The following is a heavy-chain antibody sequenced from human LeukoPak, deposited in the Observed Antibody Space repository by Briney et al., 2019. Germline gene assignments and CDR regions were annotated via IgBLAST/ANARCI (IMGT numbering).Heavy chain of an antibody. CDR3: AGLVVVTATIDY. D-gene: IGHD2-21*02. CDR2: IFYSGST. V-gene: IGHV4-39*01. CDR1: GGSISSSNYY. J-gene: IGHJ4*02. Sequence: SETLSLTCTVSGGSISSSNYYWGWIRQPPGKGLEWIGNIFYSGSTYYNPSLKSRVTISVDTSKNRFSLRLSSVTAADTAVYYCAGLVVVTATIDYWGQGTLVTVSS.